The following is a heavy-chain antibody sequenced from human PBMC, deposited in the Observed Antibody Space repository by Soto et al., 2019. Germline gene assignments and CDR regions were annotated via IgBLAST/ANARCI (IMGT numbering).Heavy chain of an antibody. V-gene: IGHV1-8*01. CDR1: GYTFTSYD. CDR2: MNPNSGNT. CDR3: AREAGSSGYSRGMSV. D-gene: IGHD3-22*01. J-gene: IGHJ6*02. Sequence: ASVKVSCKASGYTFTSYDINWVRQATGQGLEWMGWMNPNSGNTGYAQKFQGRVTMTRNTSISTAYMELSSLRSEDTAVYYCAREAGSSGYSRGMSVWGQGTTVTVSS.